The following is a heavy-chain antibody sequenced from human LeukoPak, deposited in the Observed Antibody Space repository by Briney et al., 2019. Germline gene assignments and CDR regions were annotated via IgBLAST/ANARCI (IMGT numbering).Heavy chain of an antibody. CDR1: GFTFSDYS. CDR3: AKGRSGSYGVAFDI. J-gene: IGHJ3*02. V-gene: IGHV3-23*01. D-gene: IGHD1-26*01. CDR2: IRGSGTYT. Sequence: GGSLRLSCAASGFTFSDYSMNWVRQAPGKGLEWVSDIRGSGTYTYYADSVKGRFTISRDNSKNTLYLQMNSLRAEDTAVYYCAKGRSGSYGVAFDIWGQGTMVTVSS.